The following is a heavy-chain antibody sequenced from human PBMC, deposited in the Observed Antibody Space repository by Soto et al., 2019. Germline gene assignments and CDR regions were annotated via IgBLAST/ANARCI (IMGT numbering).Heavy chain of an antibody. CDR2: INHSGST. D-gene: IGHD5-12*01. Sequence: PSETLSLTCAVYGGSFSGYYWSWIRQPPGKGLEWIGEINHSGSTNYNPSLKSRVTISVDTSKNQFSLKLSSVTAADTAVYYCARVKWGWLQFRPLKYGMDVWGQGTTVTVSS. J-gene: IGHJ6*02. V-gene: IGHV4-34*01. CDR1: GGSFSGYY. CDR3: ARVKWGWLQFRPLKYGMDV.